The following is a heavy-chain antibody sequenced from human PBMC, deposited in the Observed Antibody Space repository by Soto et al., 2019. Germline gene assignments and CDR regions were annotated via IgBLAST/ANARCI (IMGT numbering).Heavy chain of an antibody. CDR3: AASILYYGMDV. J-gene: IGHJ6*02. CDR1: GYTFTNYW. Sequence: PGESLKISCKGSGYTFTNYWIVWVRQMPVKVLEWMGIIYPGDSDTKYNPSFQGQVTISAYKSITTTYLRWTSLKASDTAIYYCAASILYYGMDVWAQGTTVTVSS. V-gene: IGHV5-51*01. CDR2: IYPGDSDT.